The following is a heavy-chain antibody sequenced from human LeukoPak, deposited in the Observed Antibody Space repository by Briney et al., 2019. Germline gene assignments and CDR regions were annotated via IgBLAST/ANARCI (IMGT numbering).Heavy chain of an antibody. CDR2: IYYSVST. CDR3: ARRSDSSDYLFDY. CDR1: GGSISSGDYS. Sequence: PSETLSLTCTASGGSISSGDYSWSWIRQPPGKGLEWIGYIYYSVSTYYNPSLKSRVTISVDTSKNQFSLKLSSVTAADTAVYYCARRSDSSDYLFDYWGQGTLVTVSS. D-gene: IGHD3-22*01. V-gene: IGHV4-30-4*01. J-gene: IGHJ4*02.